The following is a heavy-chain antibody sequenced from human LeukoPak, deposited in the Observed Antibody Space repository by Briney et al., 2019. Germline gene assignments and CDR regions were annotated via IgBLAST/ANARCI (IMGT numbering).Heavy chain of an antibody. CDR2: IFYSGSA. CDR1: GGSVSSVGYS. D-gene: IGHD5-24*01. Sequence: PSETLSLTCAVSGGSVSSVGYSYTWIRQPPGGRLEWVGNIFYSGSAYYNSSLQSRVTLSMYSSKNEFSLTLASVTAADTAVYYCATNTDDSWDGFDVWGPGTTVTVSS. J-gene: IGHJ3*01. V-gene: IGHV4-30-4*07. CDR3: ATNTDDSWDGFDV.